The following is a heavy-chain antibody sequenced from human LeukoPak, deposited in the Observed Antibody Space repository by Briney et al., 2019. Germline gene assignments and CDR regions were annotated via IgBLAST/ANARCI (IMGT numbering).Heavy chain of an antibody. CDR2: IYHSGST. CDR1: GGSISSGGYY. CDR3: ARDVTTVTTHAFDI. Sequence: SETLSLTCTVSGGSISSGGYYWSWIRQPPGKGLEWIGYIYHSGSTYYNPSLKSRVTISLNKSKNQFSLKLSSVTAADTAVYYCARDVTTVTTHAFDIWGQGTMVTVSS. J-gene: IGHJ3*02. D-gene: IGHD4-11*01. V-gene: IGHV4-30-2*01.